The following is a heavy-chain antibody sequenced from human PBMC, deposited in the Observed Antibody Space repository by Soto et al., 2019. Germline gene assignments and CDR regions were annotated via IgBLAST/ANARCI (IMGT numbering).Heavy chain of an antibody. Sequence: SETLSLTCTVSGGSISSGGYYWSWIRQHPGKGLEWIGYIYYSGSTYYNPSLKSRVTISVDTSKNQFSLKLSSVTAADTAVYYCARGGVLRYFDCLSTFDYWGQGTLVTVSS. D-gene: IGHD3-9*01. CDR2: IYYSGST. CDR1: GGSISSGGYY. V-gene: IGHV4-31*03. CDR3: ARGGVLRYFDCLSTFDY. J-gene: IGHJ4*02.